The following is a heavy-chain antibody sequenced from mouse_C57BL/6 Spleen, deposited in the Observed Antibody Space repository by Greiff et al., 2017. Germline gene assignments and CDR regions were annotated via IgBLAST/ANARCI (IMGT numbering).Heavy chain of an antibody. J-gene: IGHJ4*01. CDR1: GFTFSDYG. CDR2: ISSGSSTI. V-gene: IGHV5-17*01. CDR3: ANYYGSRAMDY. Sequence: DVKLVASGGGLVKPGGSLKLSCAASGFTFSDYGMHWVRQAPEKGLEWVAYISSGSSTIYYADTVKGRFTISRDNAKNTLFLQMTSLRSEDTAMYYCANYYGSRAMDYWGQGTSVTVSS. D-gene: IGHD1-1*01.